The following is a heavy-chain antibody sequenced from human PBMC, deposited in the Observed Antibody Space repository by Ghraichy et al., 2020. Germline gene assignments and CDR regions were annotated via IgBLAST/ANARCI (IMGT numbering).Heavy chain of an antibody. J-gene: IGHJ4*02. CDR1: GFTFSSTW. D-gene: IGHD2-15*01. CDR3: TTVGWFRSGHFAS. V-gene: IGHV3-15*07. CDR2: IKSKSAGEPA. Sequence: GGSLRLSCAASGFTFSSTWMNWVRQAPGKGLEWVGRIKSKSAGEPADYAAPVKGRFTISRDDSKNTLYLQLNSLRTEDTAVYYCTTVGWFRSGHFASWGQGTLVAVSS.